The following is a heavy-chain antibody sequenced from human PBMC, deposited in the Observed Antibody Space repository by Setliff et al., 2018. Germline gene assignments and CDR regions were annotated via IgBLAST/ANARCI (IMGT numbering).Heavy chain of an antibody. CDR3: ARDLDYQYYYETSGRDAFDI. CDR1: GYSFTKYF. J-gene: IGHJ3*02. D-gene: IGHD3-22*01. V-gene: IGHV1-18*04. CDR2: IVRLLRSA. Sequence: GASVKVSCKASGYSFTKYFLHWVRQAPGQGLEWVGGIVRLLRSANYAQKLQGRVTMTTDTSTSTAYMELRSLRSDDTAVYYCARDLDYQYYYETSGRDAFDIWGLGTMVTVSS.